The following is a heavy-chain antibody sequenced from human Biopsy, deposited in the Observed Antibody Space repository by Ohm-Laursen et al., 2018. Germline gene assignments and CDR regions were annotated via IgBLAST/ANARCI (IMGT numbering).Heavy chain of an antibody. Sequence: RSLRLSCSASGFAFSYYGMHWVRQAPGKGLEWVAVIWYDGSRQYYADSVKGRFTISRDNSKNTLYLQMNSLRAEDTAVYYCARDGAAGYGLDIWGQGTTVTVSS. CDR1: GFAFSYYG. CDR2: IWYDGSRQ. CDR3: ARDGAAGYGLDI. V-gene: IGHV3-33*01. J-gene: IGHJ6*02. D-gene: IGHD6-25*01.